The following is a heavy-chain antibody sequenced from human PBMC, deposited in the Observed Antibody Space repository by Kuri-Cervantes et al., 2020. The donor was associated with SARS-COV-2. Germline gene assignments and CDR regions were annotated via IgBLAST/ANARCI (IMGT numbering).Heavy chain of an antibody. CDR1: LSTARNDY. D-gene: IGHD3-16*01. CDR3: ATGNLPTGES. V-gene: IGHV3-53*01. J-gene: IGHJ3*01. Sequence: ETLSLTCAPSLSTARNDYMSWVRQAPGKGLEWVSLIYSRGDTKYADSVRGRFTISRDNSKNTLYLQMNSLSADDTAVYYCATGNLPTGESWGQGTMVTVSS. CDR2: IYSRGDT.